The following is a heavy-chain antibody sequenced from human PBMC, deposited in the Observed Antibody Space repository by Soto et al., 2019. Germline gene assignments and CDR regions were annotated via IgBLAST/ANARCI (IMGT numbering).Heavy chain of an antibody. Sequence: ASVKVSCKASGYTFTSYAMHWVRQAPGQRLEWMGWINAGNGNTKYSQKFQGRVTITRDTSASTAYMELSSLRSEDTAVYYCAREHYDSSGYYYMFNAFDIWGQGTMVTVS. J-gene: IGHJ3*02. D-gene: IGHD3-22*01. CDR2: INAGNGNT. V-gene: IGHV1-3*01. CDR3: AREHYDSSGYYYMFNAFDI. CDR1: GYTFTSYA.